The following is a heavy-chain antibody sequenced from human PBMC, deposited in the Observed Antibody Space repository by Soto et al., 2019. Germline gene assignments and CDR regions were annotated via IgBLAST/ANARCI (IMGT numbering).Heavy chain of an antibody. CDR3: ARDRSYSSSGYYYYYYGMDV. Sequence: GGSLRLSCAASGFTFSSYGMHWVRQAPGKGLEWVAVIWYDGSNKYYADSVKGRFTISRDNSKNTLYLQMNSLRAEDTAVYYCARDRSYSSSGYYYYYYGMDVWGQGTTVTVSS. CDR1: GFTFSSYG. CDR2: IWYDGSNK. V-gene: IGHV3-33*01. J-gene: IGHJ6*02. D-gene: IGHD6-6*01.